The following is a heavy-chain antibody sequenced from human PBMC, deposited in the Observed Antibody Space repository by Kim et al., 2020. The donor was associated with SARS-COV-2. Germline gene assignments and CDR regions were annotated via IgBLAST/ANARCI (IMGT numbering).Heavy chain of an antibody. D-gene: IGHD1-1*01. J-gene: IGHJ3*02. V-gene: IGHV4-34*01. Sequence: SETLSLTCAVYGGSFSGYYWSWIRQPPGKGLEWIGEINHSGSTNYNPSLKSRVTISVDTSKNQFSLKLSSVTAADTAVYYCARRPQRATIGAFDIWGQGTMVTVSS. CDR3: ARRPQRATIGAFDI. CDR1: GGSFSGYY. CDR2: INHSGST.